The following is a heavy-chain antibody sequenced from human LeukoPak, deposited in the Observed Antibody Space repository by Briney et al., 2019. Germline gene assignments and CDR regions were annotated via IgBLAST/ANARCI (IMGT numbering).Heavy chain of an antibody. J-gene: IGHJ4*02. Sequence: ASVKVSCKTSGYTFTDYYGHWVRQAPGQGLEWMGIINPSGGSPSYAQKFQGRITVTSDLSTSTVYMALSSLRSEDTAVYYCARGDPVYEWLDFWGQGTLVTVPS. D-gene: IGHD2-8*01. CDR1: GYTFTDYY. CDR2: INPSGGSP. V-gene: IGHV1-46*01. CDR3: ARGDPVYEWLDF.